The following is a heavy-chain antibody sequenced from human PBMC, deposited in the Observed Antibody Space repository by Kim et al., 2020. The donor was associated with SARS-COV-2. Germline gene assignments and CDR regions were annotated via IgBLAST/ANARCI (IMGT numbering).Heavy chain of an antibody. Sequence: GGSLRLSCAASGFTFSSYAMSWVRQAPGKGLEWVSAISGSGGSTYYADSVKGRFTISRDNSKNTLYLQMNSLRAEDTAVYYCAKDLYCSGGSCYGGAFDIWGQGTMVTVSS. CDR1: GFTFSSYA. J-gene: IGHJ3*02. CDR3: AKDLYCSGGSCYGGAFDI. D-gene: IGHD2-15*01. CDR2: ISGSGGST. V-gene: IGHV3-23*01.